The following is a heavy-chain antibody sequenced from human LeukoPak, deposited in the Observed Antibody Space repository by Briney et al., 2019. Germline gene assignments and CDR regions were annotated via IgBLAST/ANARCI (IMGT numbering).Heavy chain of an antibody. Sequence: SETLSLTCAVYGGSFSGYYWSWIRQPPGKGLEWIGEINHSGSTNYNPSLKSRVTISVDTSKNQFSLKLSSVTAADTAVYYCARGIHYDFWSGYYRYFDYWGQGTLITVSS. CDR1: GGSFSGYY. J-gene: IGHJ4*02. D-gene: IGHD3-3*01. V-gene: IGHV4-34*01. CDR3: ARGIHYDFWSGYYRYFDY. CDR2: INHSGST.